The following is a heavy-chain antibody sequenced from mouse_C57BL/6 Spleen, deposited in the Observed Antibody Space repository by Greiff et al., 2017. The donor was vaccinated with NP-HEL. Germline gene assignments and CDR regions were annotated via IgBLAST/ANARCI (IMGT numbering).Heavy chain of an antibody. D-gene: IGHD1-1*02. V-gene: IGHV1-26*01. CDR1: GYTFTDYY. J-gene: IGHJ4*01. CDR2: INPNNGGT. Sequence: VQLQQSGPELVKPGASVKISCKASGYTFTDYYMNWVKQSHGKSLEWIGDINPNNGGTSYNQKFKGKATLTVDKSSSTAYMELRSLTSVDSAVNSCARMVTEGYAMDDGGQGPSVTAYS. CDR3: ARMVTEGYAMDD.